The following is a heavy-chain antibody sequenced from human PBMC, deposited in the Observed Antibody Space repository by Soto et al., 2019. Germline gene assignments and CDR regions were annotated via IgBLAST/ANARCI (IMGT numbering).Heavy chain of an antibody. V-gene: IGHV3-48*04. Sequence: GGSLRLSCAASGFTFSSYSMNWVRQAPGKGLEWVSYISSSSSTIYYADSVKGRFTISRDNAKNSLYLQMNSLRAEDPAVYYCARDAWTGDVDYWGQGTLVTVSS. J-gene: IGHJ4*02. CDR3: ARDAWTGDVDY. D-gene: IGHD7-27*01. CDR2: ISSSSSTI. CDR1: GFTFSSYS.